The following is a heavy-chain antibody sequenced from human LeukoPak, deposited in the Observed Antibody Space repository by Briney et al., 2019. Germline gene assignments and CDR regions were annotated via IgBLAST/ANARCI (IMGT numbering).Heavy chain of an antibody. D-gene: IGHD3-9*01. CDR1: GYTFTVYY. V-gene: IGHV1-18*04. Sequence: ASVKVFCKTSGYTFTVYYMYWVRQAPGQGLEWMGWISAYNGNTNYAQKLQGRVTMTTDTSTSTAYMELRSLRSDDTAVYYCARDCRDVGFYYDILTGKEDYAFDIWGQGTMVTVSS. CDR3: ARDCRDVGFYYDILTGKEDYAFDI. J-gene: IGHJ3*02. CDR2: ISAYNGNT.